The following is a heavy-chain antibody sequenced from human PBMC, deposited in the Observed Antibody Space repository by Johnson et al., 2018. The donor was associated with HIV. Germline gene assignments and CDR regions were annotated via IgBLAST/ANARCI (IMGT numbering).Heavy chain of an antibody. CDR3: AKAYSSGWWALDI. J-gene: IGHJ3*02. CDR1: GFTFSNYG. Sequence: QVQLVESGGGVVQPGRSLRLSCAASGFTFSNYGMHWVRQAPGKGLEWVAFIRYDGSNKYYVDSVKGRFTISRDNSKNTLYLQMNSLRAEDTAVYYCAKAYSSGWWALDIWGLGAMVTVSS. V-gene: IGHV3-30*02. CDR2: IRYDGSNK. D-gene: IGHD6-19*01.